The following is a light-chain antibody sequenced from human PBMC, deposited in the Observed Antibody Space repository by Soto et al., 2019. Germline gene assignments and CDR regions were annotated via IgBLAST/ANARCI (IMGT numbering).Light chain of an antibody. CDR2: AAS. CDR3: QHYDNHPLT. CDR1: QDIRTY. V-gene: IGKV1-33*01. J-gene: IGKJ4*01. Sequence: DIQMTQSPSSLSAFVGDRGTITCQESQDIRTYLNWYQQKRGAAPKLXIYAASNLQTGVPSRFSGSGSGTEFTLTISSLQPEDFATYYCQHYDNHPLTFGRGTKVDIK.